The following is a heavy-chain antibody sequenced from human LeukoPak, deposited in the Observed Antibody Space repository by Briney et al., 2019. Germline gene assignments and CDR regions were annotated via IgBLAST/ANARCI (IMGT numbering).Heavy chain of an antibody. CDR2: MTSNSGKT. J-gene: IGHJ5*02. Sequence: ASVKVSCKASGYSFNSYDINWLRQATGQGLEWMGWMTSNSGKTGYAQKFQGRGTMTRNTSTSTAYMELSSLRSEDTAVYYCARETGGYRGSSIYNWFDPWGQGTLVTVSS. V-gene: IGHV1-8*01. CDR3: ARETGGYRGSSIYNWFDP. D-gene: IGHD5-12*01. CDR1: GYSFNSYD.